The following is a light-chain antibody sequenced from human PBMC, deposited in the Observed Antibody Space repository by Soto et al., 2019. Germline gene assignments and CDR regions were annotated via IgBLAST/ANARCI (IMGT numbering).Light chain of an antibody. CDR1: SSDVGGYNS. CDR2: DVS. V-gene: IGLV2-14*03. Sequence: QSALTQPASVSGSPGQSITISCTGTSSDVGGYNSVSWYQQHPGKAPKLMIYDVSNRPSGVSNRFSGSKSVNTASLTISGLQAEDAADYYCSSYTSSSTVVFGGGTNLTVL. CDR3: SSYTSSSTVV. J-gene: IGLJ2*01.